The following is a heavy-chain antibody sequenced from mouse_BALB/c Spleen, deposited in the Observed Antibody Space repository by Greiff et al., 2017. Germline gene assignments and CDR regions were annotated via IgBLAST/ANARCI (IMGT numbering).Heavy chain of an antibody. CDR3: ARRGLREGYYFDY. CDR1: GFTFSSYA. CDR2: ISSGGST. D-gene: IGHD3-1*01. V-gene: IGHV5-6-5*01. Sequence: EVQLVGSGGGLVKPGGSLKLSCAASGFTFSSYAMSWVRQTPEKRLEWVASISSGGSTYYPDSVKGRFTISRDNARNILYLQMSSLRSEDTAMYYCARRGLREGYYFDYWGQGTTLTVSS. J-gene: IGHJ2*01.